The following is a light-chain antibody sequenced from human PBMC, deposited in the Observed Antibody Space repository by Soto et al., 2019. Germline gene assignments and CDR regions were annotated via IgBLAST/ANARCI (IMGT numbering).Light chain of an antibody. CDR2: RVS. Sequence: EVVMTQSPATLSVSPGEGATLSCRASQSVGSLVAWYQQKPGQAPRLLIYRVSTRATDIAARFTGSGSGTGFTLTISSLQTEDFAVYYCQQYNNWPITFGPGTRLEIK. V-gene: IGKV3-15*01. CDR3: QQYNNWPIT. J-gene: IGKJ5*01. CDR1: QSVGSL.